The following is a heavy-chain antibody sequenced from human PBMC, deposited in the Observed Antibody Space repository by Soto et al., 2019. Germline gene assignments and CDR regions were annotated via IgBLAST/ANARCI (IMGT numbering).Heavy chain of an antibody. D-gene: IGHD6-13*01. CDR3: ACGSSASAYIDY. J-gene: IGHJ4*02. CDR2: MYNSGNY. Sequence: SETLSLTCTVSGGSVSRGSYYWSWIRQPPGKGLEWIGYMYNSGNYDYNPSLKSRVTISVDTSKNQFSLKLNSVTAADTAVYYCACGSSASAYIDYWGQGTLVTVSS. V-gene: IGHV4-61*01. CDR1: GGSVSRGSYY.